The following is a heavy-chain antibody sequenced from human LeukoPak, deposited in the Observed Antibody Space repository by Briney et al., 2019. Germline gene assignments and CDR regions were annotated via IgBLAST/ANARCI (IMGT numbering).Heavy chain of an antibody. V-gene: IGHV4-30-2*01. Sequence: PSETLSLTCTVSGGSISSGGYYWSWIRQPPGKGLEWIGYIYHSGSTYYNPSLKSRVTIAVDRSKNQFSLKLSSVTAADTAVYYCARGEGGYSYGLYWGQGTLVTVSS. CDR1: GGSISSGGYY. CDR3: ARGEGGYSYGLY. J-gene: IGHJ4*02. CDR2: IYHSGST. D-gene: IGHD5-18*01.